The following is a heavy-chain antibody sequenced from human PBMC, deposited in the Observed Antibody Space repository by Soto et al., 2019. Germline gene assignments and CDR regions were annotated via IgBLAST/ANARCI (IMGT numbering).Heavy chain of an antibody. V-gene: IGHV1-69*01. CDR1: GDLFNNHA. Sequence: QVQLVQSGAEVKEPGSSVKVSCKASGDLFNNHAFNWVRQAPGQGLEWMGRISPLFSTTNYAQKFQGRVTIGADELTTIVYLEVNNLESDDRAMYYCAASSAIAAAGSFKFWGQGTLVTVSP. D-gene: IGHD6-13*01. J-gene: IGHJ4*02. CDR3: AASSAIAAAGSFKF. CDR2: ISPLFSTT.